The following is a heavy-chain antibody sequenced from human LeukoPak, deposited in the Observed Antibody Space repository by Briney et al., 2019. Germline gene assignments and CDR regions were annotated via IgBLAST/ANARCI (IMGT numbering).Heavy chain of an antibody. CDR3: ARGPSFIVGADYFDY. J-gene: IGHJ4*02. D-gene: IGHD1-26*01. Sequence: PSETLSLTCAVYGGSFSGYYWSWIRQPSGKGLEWIGEINHSGSTNYNPSLKSRVTISVDTSKNQFSLKLSSVTAADTAVYYCARGPSFIVGADYFDYWGQGTLVTVPS. CDR1: GGSFSGYY. CDR2: INHSGST. V-gene: IGHV4-34*01.